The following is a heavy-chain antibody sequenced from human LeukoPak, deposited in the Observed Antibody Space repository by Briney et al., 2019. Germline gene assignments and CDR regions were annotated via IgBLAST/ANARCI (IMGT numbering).Heavy chain of an antibody. D-gene: IGHD3-3*01. CDR2: ISSDGGEK. V-gene: IGHV3-30-3*01. CDR1: GFTFSSFV. Sequence: GGSLRLSCAASGFTFSSFVVHWVRQAPGKGLEWVALISSDGGEKYYADSVKGRFTVSRDNAENTLHVQMSSLGAGDTAVYYCVRGTLETNSVAFDLWGQGTMVTVS. J-gene: IGHJ3*01. CDR3: VRGTLETNSVAFDL.